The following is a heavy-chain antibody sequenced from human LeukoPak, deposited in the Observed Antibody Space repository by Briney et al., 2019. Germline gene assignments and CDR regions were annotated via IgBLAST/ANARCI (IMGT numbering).Heavy chain of an antibody. CDR3: AKAKAHPSSPQGFDY. D-gene: IGHD6-13*01. J-gene: IGHJ4*02. CDR2: IKEDGSEK. V-gene: IGHV3-7*03. CDR1: GFTFSTFW. Sequence: PGGSLRLSCAASGFTFSTFWMSWVRQAPGKGLEWVANIKEDGSEKYYVDSVKGRFTISRDNAKNSLYLQMSSLRAEDTAVYYCAKAKAHPSSPQGFDYWGQGTLVTVSS.